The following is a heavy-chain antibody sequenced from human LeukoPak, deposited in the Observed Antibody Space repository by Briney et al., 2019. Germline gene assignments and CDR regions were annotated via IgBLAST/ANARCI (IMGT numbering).Heavy chain of an antibody. D-gene: IGHD3-3*01. J-gene: IGHJ4*02. CDR3: ARQNDFRLDY. V-gene: IGHV5-51*01. Sequence: GESLRISCKGSGYTFSSYWIGWVRQMPGKGLEWMGIIYPGDSDTRYSPSLQGQVTISVDTSVGTAYLQWSSLKASDTAIYYCARQNDFRLDYWGQGTLVTVSS. CDR1: GYTFSSYW. CDR2: IYPGDSDT.